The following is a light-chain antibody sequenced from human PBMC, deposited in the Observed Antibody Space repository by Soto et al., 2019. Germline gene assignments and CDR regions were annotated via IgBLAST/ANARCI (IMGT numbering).Light chain of an antibody. CDR1: QSISRW. V-gene: IGKV1-5*01. CDR2: GAS. J-gene: IGKJ5*01. Sequence: DIQMTQSPSTLSASVGDRVTITCRARQSISRWLAWYQQKPGKAPKLLIYGASSLESGVPSRFSGSGSGTEFTLTISSLQPDDFATYYCQQYNSYPITFGQGTRLEIK. CDR3: QQYNSYPIT.